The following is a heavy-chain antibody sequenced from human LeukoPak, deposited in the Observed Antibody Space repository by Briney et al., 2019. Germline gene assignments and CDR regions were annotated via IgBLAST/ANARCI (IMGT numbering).Heavy chain of an antibody. CDR2: IGASGADT. D-gene: IGHD3-22*01. V-gene: IGHV3-23*01. CDR3: ARRPRDTSGYYLGAFHD. CDR1: GFTFTNYA. Sequence: GGSLRLSCAASGFTFTNYAMTWVRQAPGKGLEWVSVIGASGADTYYSDSVKGRFTVSRDNSQNTLFLHMSSLRAEDTAVYFCARRPRDTSGYYLGAFHDWGQGTTVSVSS. J-gene: IGHJ3*01.